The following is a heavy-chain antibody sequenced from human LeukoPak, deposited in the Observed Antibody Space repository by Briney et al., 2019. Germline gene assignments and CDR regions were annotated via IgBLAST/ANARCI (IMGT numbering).Heavy chain of an antibody. D-gene: IGHD2-15*01. CDR3: ARLPVVVVPAWFDP. V-gene: IGHV4-39*01. CDR2: ISYSRNT. J-gene: IGHJ5*02. CDR1: GGFISGCSYC. Sequence: PSETLSLTCTVSGGFISGCSYCWGRIRQPPGKGLEWVVRISYSRNTYYNPSLKSRVTRFIDTSKNQFTLKLTSVTAADTALYYCARLPVVVVPAWFDPWGQGTLVTVSS.